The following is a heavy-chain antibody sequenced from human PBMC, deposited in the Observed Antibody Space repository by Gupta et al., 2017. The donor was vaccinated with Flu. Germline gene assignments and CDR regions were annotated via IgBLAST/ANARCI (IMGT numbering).Heavy chain of an antibody. D-gene: IGHD3-9*01. CDR1: SDFF. CDR3: VGGREVPTSYSYLDV. J-gene: IGHJ6*04. Sequence: SDFFWQWIRQAPGKGLEGVGEINADGSRKCKTARASRLTMYVDNSKNHVYLRLNYLNDEDKAIYYCVGGREVPTSYSYLDVWDKGTTVTVSS. V-gene: IGHV4-34*10. CDR2: INADGSR.